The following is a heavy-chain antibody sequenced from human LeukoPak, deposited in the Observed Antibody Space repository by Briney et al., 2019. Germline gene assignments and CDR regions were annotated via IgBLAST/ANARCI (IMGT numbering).Heavy chain of an antibody. CDR2: IRSKAYGGTT. D-gene: IGHD6-13*01. CDR1: GFTFGDYA. V-gene: IGHV3-49*03. CDR3: TRDPGLGSRLSIASAGGSIH. Sequence: GGSLRLSCTASGFTFGDYAMSWFRQAPGKGLEWVGFIRSKAYGGTTEYAASVKGRFTISRDDSKSVAYLQMNSLKTEDTAVYYCTRDPGLGSRLSIASAGGSIHWGQGTLVTVSS. J-gene: IGHJ4*02.